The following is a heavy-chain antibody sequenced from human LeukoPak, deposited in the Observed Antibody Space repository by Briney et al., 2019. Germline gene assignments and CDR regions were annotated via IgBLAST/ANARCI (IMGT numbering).Heavy chain of an antibody. CDR3: AREGIYCVNGVCCLDY. CDR2: ISWNGGNT. D-gene: IGHD2-8*01. CDR1: GFKFDDYG. V-gene: IGHV3-20*04. J-gene: IGHJ4*02. Sequence: GGSLRLSCAASGFKFDDYGMSWVRHAPGKGLEWVSGISWNGGNTGYADSVKGRFTISRDNAKNSLFLQVNSLRADDTAFYYCAREGIYCVNGVCCLDYWGQGTLVTVSS.